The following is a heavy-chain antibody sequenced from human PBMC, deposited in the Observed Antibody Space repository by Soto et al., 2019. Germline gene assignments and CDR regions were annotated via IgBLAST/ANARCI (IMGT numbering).Heavy chain of an antibody. V-gene: IGHV4-4*07. CDR2: IFSSGST. D-gene: IGHD2-21*02. CDR1: GVSITDYS. J-gene: IGHJ5*02. CDR3: ARDQGVVVTADNWFDP. Sequence: ETLSLTCTVSGVSITDYSWVWIRQPAGKGLEWIGRIFSSGSTNYNPSLKGRITMSLDTSKNQFSLKLNSATATDTAVYFCARDQGVVVTADNWFDPWGKGILVTVSS.